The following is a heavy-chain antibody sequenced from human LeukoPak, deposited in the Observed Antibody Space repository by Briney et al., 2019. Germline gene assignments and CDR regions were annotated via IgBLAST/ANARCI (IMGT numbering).Heavy chain of an antibody. CDR2: IYYSRST. D-gene: IGHD3-9*01. V-gene: IGHV4-59*01. J-gene: IGHJ3*02. CDR3: AREGYYDWLPHAFVI. CDR1: GVSISIYY. Sequence: SETLSHTCTVSGVSISIYYWSCMPDPPGKGGEGRGYIYYSRSTNYNPSLKSSVTISVDTHKTQFSLKLSSVTAADTAVYYCAREGYYDWLPHAFVIWGQGTMASVS.